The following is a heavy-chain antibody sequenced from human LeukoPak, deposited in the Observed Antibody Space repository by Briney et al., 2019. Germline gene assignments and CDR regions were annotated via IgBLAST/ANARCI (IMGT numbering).Heavy chain of an antibody. CDR3: ARSYDFWSGPPFDP. J-gene: IGHJ5*02. Sequence: GASVKVSCKASGYTFTGHYMHWVRQAPGQGLEWMGWINPNSGGTKYAQKFQGRVTLTRDTSISTAYMELSRLRCDDTAVYYCARSYDFWSGPPFDPWGQGTLDTVSS. D-gene: IGHD3-3*01. CDR2: INPNSGGT. CDR1: GYTFTGHY. V-gene: IGHV1-2*02.